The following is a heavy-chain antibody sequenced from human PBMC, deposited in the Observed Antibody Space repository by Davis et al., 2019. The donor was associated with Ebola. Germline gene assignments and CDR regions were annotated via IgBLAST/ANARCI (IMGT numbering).Heavy chain of an antibody. V-gene: IGHV1-46*01. CDR2: INPSGGGT. CDR1: GYTFTSYF. D-gene: IGHD7-27*01. J-gene: IGHJ6*04. CDR3: ARETGDGGGMDV. Sequence: ASVKVSCKASGYTFTSYFMHWVRQAPGQGLEWMGVINPSGGGTTYAQRFQGRVTMTRDTSTSTVYMELSSLTSEDTAVYSGARETGDGGGMDVWGKGTTVTVSS.